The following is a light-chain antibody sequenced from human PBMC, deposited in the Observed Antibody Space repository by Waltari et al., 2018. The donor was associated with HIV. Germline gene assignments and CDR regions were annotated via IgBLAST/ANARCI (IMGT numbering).Light chain of an antibody. CDR2: RDN. V-gene: IGLV3-9*01. Sequence: SYELTQPLSVSVALGQTARIICGGDNIGSKNVHWYQQRPGQAPLLVIYRDNNRPSGIPGRFSGSKSGNMATLTISRAQAGDEADYHCQLWDRSTGVFGGGTKLTVL. CDR1: NIGSKN. CDR3: QLWDRSTGV. J-gene: IGLJ3*02.